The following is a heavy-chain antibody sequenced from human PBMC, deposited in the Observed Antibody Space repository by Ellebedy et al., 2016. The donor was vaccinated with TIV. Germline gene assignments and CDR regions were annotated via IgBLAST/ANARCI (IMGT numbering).Heavy chain of an antibody. CDR1: GFTFNSYK. CDR2: ISPSTSYV. CDR3: TREEITYDC. J-gene: IGHJ4*02. Sequence: PGGSLRLSCAASGFTFNSYKMNWVRQAPGKGLEWVSSISPSTSYVSYADSVKGRFTISRDNTKNSLFLHMNSLRAEDTAVYYCTREEITYDCWGQGTLVTVSS. V-gene: IGHV3-21*01. D-gene: IGHD3-16*01.